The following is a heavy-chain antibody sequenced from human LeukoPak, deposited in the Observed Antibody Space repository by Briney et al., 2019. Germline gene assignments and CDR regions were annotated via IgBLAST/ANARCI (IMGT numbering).Heavy chain of an antibody. CDR3: AKRSPYYFNY. D-gene: IGHD3-10*01. Sequence: GGSLRLSCAASGFTFSSFAMSWVRQAPGEGLEWVSTISGGGVSTYYADSVKGQFTISRDTSKNTLYLHMNSLRAEDTAVYYCAKRSPYYFNYWGQGTLVTVSS. CDR1: GFTFSSFA. V-gene: IGHV3-23*01. CDR2: ISGGGVST. J-gene: IGHJ4*02.